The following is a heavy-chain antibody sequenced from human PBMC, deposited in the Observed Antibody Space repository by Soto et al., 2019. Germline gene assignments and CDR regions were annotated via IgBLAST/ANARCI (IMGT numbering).Heavy chain of an antibody. V-gene: IGHV4-31*03. CDR1: GGSISSGGYY. J-gene: IGHJ4*02. Sequence: SETVSLTCTVSGGSISSGGYYWSWIRQHPGKGLEWIGYIYYSGSTYYNPSLKSRVTISVDTSKNQFSLKLSSVTAADTAVYYCARAPLITRTKYYFDYWGQGTLVTVSS. CDR2: IYYSGST. D-gene: IGHD1-20*01. CDR3: ARAPLITRTKYYFDY.